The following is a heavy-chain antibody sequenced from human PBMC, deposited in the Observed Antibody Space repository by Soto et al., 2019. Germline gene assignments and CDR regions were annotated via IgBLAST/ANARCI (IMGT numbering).Heavy chain of an antibody. Sequence: TVSGGSISSGDYYWSWIRQPPGKGLEWIGYIYYSGSTYYNPSLKSRVTISVDTSKNQFSLKLSSVTAADTAVYYCATQRWYYDSSGYYYYYGMDVWGQGTTVTVSS. CDR3: ATQRWYYDSSGYYYYYGMDV. J-gene: IGHJ6*02. CDR1: GGSISSGDYY. V-gene: IGHV4-30-4*01. D-gene: IGHD3-22*01. CDR2: IYYSGST.